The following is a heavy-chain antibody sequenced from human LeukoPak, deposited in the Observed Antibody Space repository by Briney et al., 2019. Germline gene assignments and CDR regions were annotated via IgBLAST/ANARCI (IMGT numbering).Heavy chain of an antibody. J-gene: IGHJ4*02. CDR2: ISSSSSYI. D-gene: IGHD3-3*01. CDR3: VRDFRFLEDY. CDR1: GFTCSSHW. Sequence: PGGSLRLSRAASGFTCSSHWMNWVRQAPGKGLEWVSSISSSSSYIYYADSVKGRFTLSRDNAKNSVYLQMNSLRADDTARYYCVRDFRFLEDYWGQGTLVTVSS. V-gene: IGHV3-21*01.